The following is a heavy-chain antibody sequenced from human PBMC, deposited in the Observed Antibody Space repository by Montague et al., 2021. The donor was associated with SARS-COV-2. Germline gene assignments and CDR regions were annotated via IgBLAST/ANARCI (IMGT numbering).Heavy chain of an antibody. D-gene: IGHD2-21*01. V-gene: IGHV4-31*03. CDR3: ARDRGWGSRGAGYIDL. Sequence: TLSLTCTVSGGSITSGGYYWTWIRQHPGKGLEWIGYIYHTGSTYYNPSLQSRLGTSVDTSKNEFSPTLTSVTAADRAVYYCARDRGWGSRGAGYIDLWGRGTLVTVSS. CDR2: IYHTGST. J-gene: IGHJ2*01. CDR1: GGSITSGGYY.